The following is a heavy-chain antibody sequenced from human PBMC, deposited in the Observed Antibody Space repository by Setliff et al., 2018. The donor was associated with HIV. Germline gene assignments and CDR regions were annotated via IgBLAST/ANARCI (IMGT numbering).Heavy chain of an antibody. CDR2: IYTSGNSRYT. Sequence: SETLSLTCTVSGASVTNVLYYWSWLRQPAGKGLEWIGHIYTSGNSRYTNYNSSLESRVAISLDTSSNQFSLKLSSVTAADTAVYYCAREVYYGSGSSDTAPGWGQGTLVTVSS. CDR1: GASVTNVLYY. D-gene: IGHD3-10*01. V-gene: IGHV4-61*09. J-gene: IGHJ4*02. CDR3: AREVYYGSGSSDTAPG.